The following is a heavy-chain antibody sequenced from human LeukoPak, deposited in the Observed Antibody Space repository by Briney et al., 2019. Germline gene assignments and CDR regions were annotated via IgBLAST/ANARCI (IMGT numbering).Heavy chain of an antibody. D-gene: IGHD2-2*01. CDR1: AASISTDKYF. Sequence: SQTLSLTCNVSAASISTDKYFWSWIRQPAGKGLEWIGRIYTSGSTNYNPSLKSRVTMSVDTSKNQFSLKLSSVTAADTAVYYCARAELGYCSSTSCRRGYYYYMDVWGKGTTVTVSS. CDR2: IYTSGST. V-gene: IGHV4-61*02. J-gene: IGHJ6*03. CDR3: ARAELGYCSSTSCRRGYYYYMDV.